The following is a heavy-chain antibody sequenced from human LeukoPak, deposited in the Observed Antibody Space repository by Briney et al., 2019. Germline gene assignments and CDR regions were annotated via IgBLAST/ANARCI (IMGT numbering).Heavy chain of an antibody. D-gene: IGHD6-19*01. CDR2: IYYSGST. CDR3: ARKVGASGWSDY. Sequence: PSETLSLTCTVSGGSISSSSYYWGWSRQPPGKGLEWIGSIYYSGSTYYNPSLKSRVTISVDTSKNQFSLKLSSVTAADTAVYYCARKVGASGWSDYWGQGTLVTVSS. V-gene: IGHV4-39*01. CDR1: GGSISSSSYY. J-gene: IGHJ4*02.